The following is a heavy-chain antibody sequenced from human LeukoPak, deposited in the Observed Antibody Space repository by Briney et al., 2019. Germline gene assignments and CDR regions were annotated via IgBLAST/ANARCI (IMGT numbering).Heavy chain of an antibody. D-gene: IGHD3-22*01. CDR3: ARHTTYYYDSSGLDY. V-gene: IGHV4-39*01. J-gene: IGHJ4*02. CDR1: GGSISSSSYY. Sequence: SETLSLTCTVSGGSISSSSYYWGWIRQSPGKGLEWIGSIYYSGSTYYNPSLKSRVTISVDTSKNQFSLKLSSVTAADTAVYYCARHTTYYYDSSGLDYWGQGTLVTVSS. CDR2: IYYSGST.